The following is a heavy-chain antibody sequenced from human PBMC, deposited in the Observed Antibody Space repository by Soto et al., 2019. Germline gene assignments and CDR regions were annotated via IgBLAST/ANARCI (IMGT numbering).Heavy chain of an antibody. Sequence: PSETLSLTCTVSGGSISSGGYYWSWIRQHPGKGLEWIGYIYYSGSTYYNPSLKSRVTISVDMSKNQFSLKLSSLTAADTAVYYCARGLGTKRPLKFDYWGQGTLVTVSS. CDR2: IYYSGST. CDR3: ARGLGTKRPLKFDY. V-gene: IGHV4-31*03. D-gene: IGHD1-1*01. CDR1: GGSISSGGYY. J-gene: IGHJ4*02.